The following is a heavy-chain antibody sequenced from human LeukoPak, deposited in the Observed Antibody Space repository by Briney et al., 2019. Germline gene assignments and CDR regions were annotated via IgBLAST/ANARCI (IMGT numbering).Heavy chain of an antibody. CDR2: IIPIFGTA. CDR3: ARDRWRGYSYGYFDY. J-gene: IGHJ4*02. CDR1: GGTFSSYA. Sequence: SSVKVSCKASGGTFSSYAISWVRQAPGQGLEWMGRIIPIFGTANYAQKFQGRVTITTDESTSTAYMELSSLRSEDTAVYDCARDRWRGYSYGYFDYWGQGTLVTVSS. V-gene: IGHV1-69*05. D-gene: IGHD5-18*01.